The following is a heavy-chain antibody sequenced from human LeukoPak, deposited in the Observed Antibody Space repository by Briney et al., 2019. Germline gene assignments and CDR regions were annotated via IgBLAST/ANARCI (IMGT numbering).Heavy chain of an antibody. V-gene: IGHV4/OR15-8*02. CDR3: ARDNPRTTGYSSGSSFDF. D-gene: IGHD6-19*01. CDR2: IYHSGGGNT. CDR1: GGSISSSNW. J-gene: IGHJ4*02. Sequence: SETLSLTCAVSGGSISSSNWWIWLRQPPGKGLEWIGEIYHSGGGNTNYNPSLKSRATNSIDNAKNQFSLKVRSVTAADTAVYFCARDNPRTTGYSSGSSFDFWGQGTLVTVSS.